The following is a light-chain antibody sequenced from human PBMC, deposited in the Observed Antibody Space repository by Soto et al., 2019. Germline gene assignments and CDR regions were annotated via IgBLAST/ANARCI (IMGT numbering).Light chain of an antibody. CDR2: DAS. Sequence: EIVLTQSPVTLSLSPGDRATLSCRASQSVSIYLAWFQQKPGQAPRLLIYDASNRATGIPARFSGSGSGSDFTLTICSLEPEDFAVYYCQQRYNYVTFGGGTKVEIK. J-gene: IGKJ4*01. CDR3: QQRYNYVT. CDR1: QSVSIY. V-gene: IGKV3-11*01.